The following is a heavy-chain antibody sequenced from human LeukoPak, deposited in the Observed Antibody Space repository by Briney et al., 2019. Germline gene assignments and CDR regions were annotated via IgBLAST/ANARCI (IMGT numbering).Heavy chain of an antibody. CDR2: INPSGGST. Sequence: GASVKVSCKASGYTFTSYYMHWVRQAPGQGLEWMGIINPSGGSTSYAQKFQGRVTMTRDTSTSTVHMELSSLRSEDTAVYYCARVGYSSGWYSNYYGMDVWGQGTTVTVSS. CDR3: ARVGYSSGWYSNYYGMDV. V-gene: IGHV1-46*01. J-gene: IGHJ6*02. D-gene: IGHD6-19*01. CDR1: GYTFTSYY.